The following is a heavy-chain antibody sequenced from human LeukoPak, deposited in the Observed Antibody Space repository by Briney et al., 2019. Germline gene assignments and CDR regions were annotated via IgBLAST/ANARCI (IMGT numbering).Heavy chain of an antibody. J-gene: IGHJ4*02. Sequence: GGSLRLSCAASGFTFSSYAMSWVRQAPGKGLEWVSAISGSGGSTYYADSVKGRFTISRDNSKNTLYLQMNSLRAEDTAVYYCARDLAYYYDSSGYFDYWGQGTLVTVSS. V-gene: IGHV3-23*01. CDR1: GFTFSSYA. D-gene: IGHD3-22*01. CDR2: ISGSGGST. CDR3: ARDLAYYYDSSGYFDY.